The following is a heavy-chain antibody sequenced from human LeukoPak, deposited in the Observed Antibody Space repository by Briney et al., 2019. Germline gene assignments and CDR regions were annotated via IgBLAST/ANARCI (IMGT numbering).Heavy chain of an antibody. CDR3: ARVGRRSSTWPN. V-gene: IGHV4-30-4*07. CDR2: LYYSGST. D-gene: IGHD6-13*01. Sequence: SETLCLTCAASGGSISSGGYSWNWIRQPPGKGLEWIGYLYYSGSTYYNPSLESRVLISVDTSKNQFSLKLSSVTAADTAVYYCARVGRRSSTWPNWGQGTLVTVSS. CDR1: GGSISSGGYS. J-gene: IGHJ4*02.